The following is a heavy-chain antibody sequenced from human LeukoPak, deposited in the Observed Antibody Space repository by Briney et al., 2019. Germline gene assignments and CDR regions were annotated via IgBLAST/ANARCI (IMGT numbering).Heavy chain of an antibody. V-gene: IGHV3-21*01. D-gene: IGHD5-24*01. CDR3: ARDRLGDGYIREFDS. J-gene: IGHJ4*02. CDR1: GFTFSHYS. CDR2: FGSDLSFR. Sequence: PGGSLRLSCAGSGFTFSHYSMNWVRQAPGKGLEWVASFGSDLSFRSVADSLKCRFTISRDNAENSLYLHMNSLRDEDTAIYYSARDRLGDGYIREFDSWGQGTLVIVSS.